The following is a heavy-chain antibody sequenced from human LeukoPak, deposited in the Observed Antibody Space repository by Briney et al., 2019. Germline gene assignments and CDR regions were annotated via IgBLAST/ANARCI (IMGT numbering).Heavy chain of an antibody. CDR3: ARVGGKYCSSTSCYALDY. Sequence: SETLSLTCTVSGYSISSGYYWGWIRQPPGKGLEWIGSIYHSGGTYYNPSLKSRVTISVDTSKNQFSLKLSSVTAADTAVYYCARVGGKYCSSTSCYALDYWGQGTLVTVSS. CDR1: GYSISSGYY. CDR2: IYHSGGT. V-gene: IGHV4-38-2*02. D-gene: IGHD2-2*01. J-gene: IGHJ4*02.